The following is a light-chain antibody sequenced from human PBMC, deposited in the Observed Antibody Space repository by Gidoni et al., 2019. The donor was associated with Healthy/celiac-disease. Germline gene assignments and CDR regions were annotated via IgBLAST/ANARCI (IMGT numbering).Light chain of an antibody. Sequence: TQLTQSSSSLSAPVGYRATLTCRASQRISSYLDWYQQKPGKAPRLLIYAASSLQSGVPSRFSGSGSGTEFTLTISSLQPEDFAAYYCQQNYNTPRYTFGQGTKLEIK. CDR1: QRISSY. CDR2: AAS. V-gene: IGKV1-39*01. J-gene: IGKJ2*01. CDR3: QQNYNTPRYT.